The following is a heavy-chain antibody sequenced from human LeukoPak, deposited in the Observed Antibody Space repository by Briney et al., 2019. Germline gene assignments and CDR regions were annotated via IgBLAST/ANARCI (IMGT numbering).Heavy chain of an antibody. V-gene: IGHV4-39*07. CDR1: GGSISSSSYY. J-gene: IGHJ5*02. CDR3: ARGPRGRRGWFDP. D-gene: IGHD2-15*01. Sequence: PSETLSLTCTVSGGSISSSSYYWGWIRQPPGKGLEWIGSIYYSGSTYYNPSLKSRVTISVDTSKNQFSLKLSSVTAADTAVYYCARGPRGRRGWFDPWGQGTLVTVSS. CDR2: IYYSGST.